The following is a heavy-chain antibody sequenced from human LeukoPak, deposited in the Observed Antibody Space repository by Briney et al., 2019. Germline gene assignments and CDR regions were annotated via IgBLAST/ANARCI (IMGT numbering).Heavy chain of an antibody. CDR3: AKDPYGNSPGAFDI. CDR1: GFTFSSYG. J-gene: IGHJ3*02. D-gene: IGHD4-23*01. Sequence: GGSLRLSCAASGFTFSSYGMHWVRQAPGKGLEWVAVISYDGSNKYYADSVKGRFTISRDNAKNTLYLQMNSLRAEDTAVYYCAKDPYGNSPGAFDIWGQGTMVTVSS. CDR2: ISYDGSNK. V-gene: IGHV3-30*18.